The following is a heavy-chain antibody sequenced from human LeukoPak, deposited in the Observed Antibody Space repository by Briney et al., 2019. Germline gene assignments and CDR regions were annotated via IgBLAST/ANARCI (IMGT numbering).Heavy chain of an antibody. V-gene: IGHV3-48*04. Sequence: GGSLRLSCAASGFTFSSYSMNWVRQAPGKGLEWVSYISNSGSTISYADSVKGRFTISRDNAKNSLYLQMNSLRAEDTAVYYCAREGIADYWGQGTLVTVSS. CDR3: AREGIADY. J-gene: IGHJ4*02. CDR2: ISNSGSTI. CDR1: GFTFSSYS. D-gene: IGHD3-10*01.